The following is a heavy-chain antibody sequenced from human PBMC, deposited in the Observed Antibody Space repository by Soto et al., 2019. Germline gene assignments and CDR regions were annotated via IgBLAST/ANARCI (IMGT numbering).Heavy chain of an antibody. CDR2: IIPILGIA. Sequence: QVQLVQSGAEVKKPGSSVKVSCKASGGTFSSYTISWVRQAPGQGLEWMGRIIPILGIANYAQKFQGRVTITADKSTSTAYMELSSLRSEDTAVYYCARDGGSSGGSLLVYFDYWGQGTLVTVST. D-gene: IGHD2-15*01. V-gene: IGHV1-69*08. J-gene: IGHJ4*02. CDR1: GGTFSSYT. CDR3: ARDGGSSGGSLLVYFDY.